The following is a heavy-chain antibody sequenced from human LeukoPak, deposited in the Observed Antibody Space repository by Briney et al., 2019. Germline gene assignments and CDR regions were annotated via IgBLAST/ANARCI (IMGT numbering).Heavy chain of an antibody. J-gene: IGHJ6*02. CDR2: IDDSGVTR. V-gene: IGHV3-23*01. CDR1: GFTFKTHA. CDR3: AKRLKRNYYYHYAMDV. D-gene: IGHD3-22*01. Sequence: PGGSLRLSCAASGFTFKTHAMSWVRQAPGKGLEWVSRIDDSGVTRSYADSVKGRFTISRDNSKMTLTLQMNSLRAEDTAVYYCAKRLKRNYYYHYAMDVWGQGTTVTVSS.